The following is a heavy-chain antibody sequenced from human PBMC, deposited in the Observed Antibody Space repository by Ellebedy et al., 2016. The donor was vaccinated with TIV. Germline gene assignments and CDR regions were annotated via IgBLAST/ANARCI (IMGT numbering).Heavy chain of an antibody. CDR2: VNSGNQNS. D-gene: IGHD2-15*01. Sequence: ASVKVSCXASGYIVADYGMHWIRQAPGQRLEWMGWVNSGNQNSKYSQKFQGRLRIDRDTSANTVYMELSSLTSEDTAVYYCVRERYCSQSTCYDHWGQGTLVTVSS. J-gene: IGHJ4*02. CDR1: GYIVADYG. V-gene: IGHV1-3*01. CDR3: VRERYCSQSTCYDH.